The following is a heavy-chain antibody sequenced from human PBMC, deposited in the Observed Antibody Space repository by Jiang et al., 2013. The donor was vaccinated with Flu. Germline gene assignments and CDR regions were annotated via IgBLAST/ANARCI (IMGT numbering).Heavy chain of an antibody. CDR1: GFTFSSYA. V-gene: IGHV3-30-3*01. Sequence: LVESGGGVVQPGRSLRLSCAASGFTFSSYAMHWVRQAPGKGLEWVAVISYDGSNKYYADSVKGRFTISRDNSKNTLYLQMNSLRAEDTAVYYCARDRTTHNWFDPWGQGTLVTVSS. CDR3: ARDRTTHNWFDP. J-gene: IGHJ5*02. D-gene: IGHD1-14*01. CDR2: ISYDGSNK.